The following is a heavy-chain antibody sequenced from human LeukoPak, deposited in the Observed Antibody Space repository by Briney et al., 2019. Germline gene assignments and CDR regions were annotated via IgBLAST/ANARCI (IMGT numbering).Heavy chain of an antibody. J-gene: IGHJ1*01. CDR3: ARGITIFGVVIGYFQH. Sequence: GGSLRLSCAASGFTFSSYSMNWVRQAPGKGLEWVSSISSSSSYIYYADSVKGRFTISRDNAKNSLYLQMNSLRAEDTAVYYCARGITIFGVVIGYFQHWGPGNLVTVSS. CDR2: ISSSSSYI. V-gene: IGHV3-21*01. CDR1: GFTFSSYS. D-gene: IGHD3-3*01.